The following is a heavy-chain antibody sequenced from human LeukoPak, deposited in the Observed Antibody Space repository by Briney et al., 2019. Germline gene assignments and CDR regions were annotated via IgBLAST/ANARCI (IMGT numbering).Heavy chain of an antibody. J-gene: IGHJ4*02. CDR3: ARSSSRYDITRLDY. V-gene: IGHV4-59*01. CDR1: GGSISNYH. Sequence: SETLSLTCTVSGGSISNYHWSWIRQPPGKRLEWIGSIYGSGNINYNPSLKSRVTISVDTSKNQFSLKLSSVTAADTAVYYCARSSSRYDITRLDYWGQGTLVTVSS. CDR2: IYGSGNI. D-gene: IGHD3-9*01.